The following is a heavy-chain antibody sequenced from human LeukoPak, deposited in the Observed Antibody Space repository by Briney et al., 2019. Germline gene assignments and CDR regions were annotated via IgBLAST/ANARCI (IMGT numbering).Heavy chain of an antibody. Sequence: SETLSLTCAVYGGSFSGYYWSWIRQPPGKGLEWSGEINHSGSTHYNPSLKHRVTNSVDTYKNQFSLKLSSVTAADTAVYYCASPATPYYDILTGYRVHGMDVWGQGTTVTVPS. CDR3: ASPATPYYDILTGYRVHGMDV. J-gene: IGHJ6*02. CDR2: INHSGST. D-gene: IGHD3-9*01. CDR1: GGSFSGYY. V-gene: IGHV4-34*01.